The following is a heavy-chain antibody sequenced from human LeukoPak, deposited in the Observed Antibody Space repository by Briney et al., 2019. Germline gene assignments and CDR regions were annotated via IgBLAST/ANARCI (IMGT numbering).Heavy chain of an antibody. J-gene: IGHJ1*01. CDR2: IYATRTT. D-gene: IGHD3-16*02. CDR3: AREGGGSNRCLD. V-gene: IGHV4-4*07. CDR1: GGSISGHF. Sequence: PSETLSLTCTVSGGSISGHFWSWIRQPAGKGLEWIGRIYATRTTNYNPSLKSRVTMSLDTSKNQFSLNLTSVTAADTAVYYCAREGGGSNRCLDWGQGTLVTVSS.